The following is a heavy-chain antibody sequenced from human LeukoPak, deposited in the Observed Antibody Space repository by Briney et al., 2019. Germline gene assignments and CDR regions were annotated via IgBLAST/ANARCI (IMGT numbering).Heavy chain of an antibody. J-gene: IGHJ4*02. CDR3: AREPRCTSSSYYSYDY. CDR1: GVSISSYY. D-gene: IGHD6-13*01. V-gene: IGHV4-4*07. CDR2: IYTSGST. Sequence: TSETLSLTCTVSGVSISSYYWSWIRQPAGKGLEWIGRIYTSGSTKYNPSLKSRVTMSVDTSKNQFSLKVSSVTAADTAVYYCAREPRCTSSSYYSYDYWGQGTLVIVSS.